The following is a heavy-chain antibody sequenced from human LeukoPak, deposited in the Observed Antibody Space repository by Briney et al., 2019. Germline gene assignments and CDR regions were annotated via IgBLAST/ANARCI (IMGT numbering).Heavy chain of an antibody. J-gene: IGHJ4*02. V-gene: IGHV3-20*04. CDR2: INWNGGST. D-gene: IGHD2-2*01. Sequence: GGSLRLSCAASGFTFDDYGMSWVRQAPGKGLEWVSGINWNGGSTGYADSVKGRFTISRDNAKNSLYPQMNSLRAEDTALYYCARASFIVVVPAATTFDYWGQGTLVTVSS. CDR3: ARASFIVVVPAATTFDY. CDR1: GFTFDDYG.